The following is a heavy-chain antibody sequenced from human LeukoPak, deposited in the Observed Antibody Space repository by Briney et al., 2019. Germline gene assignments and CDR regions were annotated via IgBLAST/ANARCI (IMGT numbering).Heavy chain of an antibody. Sequence: PGGSLRLSCAASGFTFSSYGMHWVRQAPGKGLEWVAFIRYDGSNKYYADSVKGRFTISRDNSKNTLYLQMNSLRAEDTAVCYCAKDRGADTVIFLFGLFDYWGQGTLVTVSS. J-gene: IGHJ4*02. CDR3: AKDRGADTVIFLFGLFDY. CDR1: GFTFSSYG. CDR2: IRYDGSNK. D-gene: IGHD5-18*01. V-gene: IGHV3-30*02.